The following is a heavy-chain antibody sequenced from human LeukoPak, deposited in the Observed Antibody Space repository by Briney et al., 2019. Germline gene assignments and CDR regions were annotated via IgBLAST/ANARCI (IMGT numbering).Heavy chain of an antibody. CDR1: GGSISSGGYY. Sequence: PSETLSLTCTVSGGSISSGGYYWSWIRQHPGKGLEWIGYIYYSGSTYYNPSLKSRVTISVDTSKNQFSLKLSSVTAADTAVYYCVRRMVGAIRPFDYWGQGTLVTVSS. CDR2: IYYSGST. V-gene: IGHV4-31*03. D-gene: IGHD1-26*01. J-gene: IGHJ4*02. CDR3: VRRMVGAIRPFDY.